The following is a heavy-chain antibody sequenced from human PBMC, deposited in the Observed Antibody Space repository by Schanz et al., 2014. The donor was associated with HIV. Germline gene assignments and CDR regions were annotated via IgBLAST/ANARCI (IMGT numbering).Heavy chain of an antibody. J-gene: IGHJ4*02. CDR1: GDSISSSDYY. V-gene: IGHV4-39*01. CDR3: ARQMGSGKWSFDY. CDR2: INPTWNP. D-gene: IGHD6-19*01. Sequence: QMQLQESGPGLVKPSETLSLTCTVSGDSISSSDYYWGGIRQPPGKGPEGIGSINPTWNPYYNPSLKSRVTIFVDTSKNEFSLKMRFVNAADTAAYFCARQMGSGKWSFDYWGQRMLVTVSS.